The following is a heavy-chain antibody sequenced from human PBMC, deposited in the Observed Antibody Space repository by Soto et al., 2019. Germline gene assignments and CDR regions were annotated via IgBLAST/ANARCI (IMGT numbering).Heavy chain of an antibody. Sequence: QVQLVQSGAEVKKPGSSVKVSCKASGGTFSIYAVSWVRQAPGQGLEWMGGIIPITGTRNYAQRFQGRITITGDESTSTAYMELSSLKSEDTAVYYCASDLGSGYDPGDYWGQGTLVTVSS. J-gene: IGHJ4*02. D-gene: IGHD5-12*01. CDR1: GGTFSIYA. CDR2: IIPITGTR. CDR3: ASDLGSGYDPGDY. V-gene: IGHV1-69*12.